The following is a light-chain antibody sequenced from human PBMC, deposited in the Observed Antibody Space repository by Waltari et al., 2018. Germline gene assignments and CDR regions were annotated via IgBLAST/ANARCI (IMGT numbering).Light chain of an antibody. Sequence: DIVVTQSPDSLAVSLGGRATINCKSSQLIMYSSNNQNFLALYQKKQGHPPKLLIYWASNRQTGVPDRFTGSWSGTDFTLTISSLQAEDVAVYYCQQYFITPCTFGPGTRVEIK. CDR1: QLIMYSSNNQNF. J-gene: IGKJ3*01. CDR3: QQYFITPCT. CDR2: WAS. V-gene: IGKV4-1*01.